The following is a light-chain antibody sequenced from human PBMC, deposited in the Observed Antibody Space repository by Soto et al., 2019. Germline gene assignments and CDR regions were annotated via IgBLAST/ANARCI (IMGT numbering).Light chain of an antibody. CDR1: QNINNY. V-gene: IGKV1-33*01. Sequence: DIQMTQSPSSLSASVGDRVTITCQASQNINNYLNWYQQKPGRAPKLLIYDASNLEAGVPSRFSGSGSGADFTLTISGLQPEDFASYHCQQTYSDISFGGGTKV. J-gene: IGKJ4*01. CDR2: DAS. CDR3: QQTYSDIS.